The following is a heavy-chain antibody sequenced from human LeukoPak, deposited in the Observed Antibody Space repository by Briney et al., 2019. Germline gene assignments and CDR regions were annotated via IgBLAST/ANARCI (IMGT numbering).Heavy chain of an antibody. CDR1: GYSISSGYY. V-gene: IGHV4-38-2*02. CDR2: IYHSGST. D-gene: IGHD1-1*01. Sequence: SETLSLTCTVSGYSISSGYYWGWIRQPPGKGLEWIGSIYHSGSTNYNPSLKSRVTISVDTSRKQFFLRLSSVTAADTAVYYCARDRAGTGNAFDIRGQGTMVTVSS. CDR3: ARDRAGTGNAFDI. J-gene: IGHJ3*02.